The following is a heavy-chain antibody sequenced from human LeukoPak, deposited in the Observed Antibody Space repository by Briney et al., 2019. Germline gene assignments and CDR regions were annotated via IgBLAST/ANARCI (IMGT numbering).Heavy chain of an antibody. Sequence: GGSLRLSCALSLFTFSRYSVNCVPRSPGPGREWVSYFSSSSSTIYYADSVKGRFTISRDNAKNTLYLQMNSLRAEDTAVYYCARIPCSDSYCYMDDWGKGTTVTVSS. CDR1: LFTFSRYS. V-gene: IGHV3-48*01. CDR3: ARIPCSDSYCYMDD. J-gene: IGHJ6*03. D-gene: IGHD6-19*01. CDR2: FSSSSSTI.